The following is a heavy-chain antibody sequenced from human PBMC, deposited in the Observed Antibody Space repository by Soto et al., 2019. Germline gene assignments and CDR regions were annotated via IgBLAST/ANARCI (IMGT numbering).Heavy chain of an antibody. CDR3: AREASKIAVDGGWFDP. J-gene: IGHJ5*02. D-gene: IGHD6-19*01. Sequence: QVQMVQSGAEVKKPGASVKVSCKASGYTFTSYYMHWVRQAPGQGLAWMGIINPSGGSTSYAQKFQGRVTMTRDTSTSTVYMELSSLRSEDTAVYYCAREASKIAVDGGWFDPWGQGTLVTVSS. CDR1: GYTFTSYY. CDR2: INPSGGST. V-gene: IGHV1-46*01.